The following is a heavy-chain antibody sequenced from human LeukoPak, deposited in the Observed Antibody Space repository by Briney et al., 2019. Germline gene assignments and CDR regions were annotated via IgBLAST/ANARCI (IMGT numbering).Heavy chain of an antibody. V-gene: IGHV3-74*01. J-gene: IGHJ4*02. CDR2: INSDGTST. CDR1: GFTFGAYW. CDR3: ARDNGENYHTAFDY. Sequence: GGSLRLSCAASGFTFGAYWMHWVRQTPEKGLVWVSRINSDGTSTYYADSVKGRFTISRDNAKNTMYLQMNSLRAEDTAVYYCARDNGENYHTAFDYWGQGTLVTVSS. D-gene: IGHD3-22*01.